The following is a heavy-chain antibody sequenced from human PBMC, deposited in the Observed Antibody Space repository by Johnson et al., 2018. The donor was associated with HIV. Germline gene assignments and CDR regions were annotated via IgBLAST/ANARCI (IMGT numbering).Heavy chain of an antibody. CDR3: AKDWDRWLQPPGDAFDI. D-gene: IGHD5-24*01. CDR1: GFTFSDAW. J-gene: IGHJ3*02. Sequence: VQLVESGGGSVKPGGSLRLSCAASGFTFSDAWMHWVRQAPGKGLEWIGRIKSKYHDETTDYAAPVKGRFAISRDDSKNTLYLQMNSLRAEDTAVYYCAKDWDRWLQPPGDAFDIRGRGTMVTVSS. V-gene: IGHV3-15*01. CDR2: IKSKYHDETT.